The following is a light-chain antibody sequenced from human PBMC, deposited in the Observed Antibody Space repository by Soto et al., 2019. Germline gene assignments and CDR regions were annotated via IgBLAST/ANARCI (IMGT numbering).Light chain of an antibody. J-gene: IGKJ5*01. CDR1: QGITTH. Sequence: DIQMTQSPSSLSASVGDRVTITCRASQGITTHINWFQQKAGKAPNLLISGASDLHGGVPSRFSGSGSRTDFTLTITHLQSEDFATYYCQHYLNYPITFGQGTRLEIK. CDR3: QHYLNYPIT. CDR2: GAS. V-gene: IGKV1-39*01.